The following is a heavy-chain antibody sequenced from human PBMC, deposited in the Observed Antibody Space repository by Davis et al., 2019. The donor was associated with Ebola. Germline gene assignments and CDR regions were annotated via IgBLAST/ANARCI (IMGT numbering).Heavy chain of an antibody. CDR2: VDPKAGKT. CDR3: TTLDILTAYVPYAMDV. J-gene: IGHJ6*02. D-gene: IGHD3-9*01. CDR1: GDSFSDYY. Sequence: ASVMVSCSGSGDSFSDYYIHWVQWAPGTGLEWVGLVDPKAGKTVYAEKFQDRVTITADRSTDTVYMELSSLRFEDAAVYYCTTLDILTAYVPYAMDVWGQGTTVTVS. V-gene: IGHV1-69-2*01.